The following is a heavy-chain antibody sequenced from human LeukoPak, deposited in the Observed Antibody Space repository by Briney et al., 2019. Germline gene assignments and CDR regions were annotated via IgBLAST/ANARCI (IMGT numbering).Heavy chain of an antibody. CDR3: AAITFAQFPILLY. CDR2: IRYDGSDK. D-gene: IGHD1-20*01. J-gene: IGHJ4*02. V-gene: IGHV3-30*02. Sequence: GGSLRLSCAASGFTFSGYGMHWVRQAPGKGLEWVSFIRYDGSDKYYADSVKGRFTISRDNSKNTLYLQMNSLRVEDTAVYYCAAITFAQFPILLYWCQGPLLTVSS. CDR1: GFTFSGYG.